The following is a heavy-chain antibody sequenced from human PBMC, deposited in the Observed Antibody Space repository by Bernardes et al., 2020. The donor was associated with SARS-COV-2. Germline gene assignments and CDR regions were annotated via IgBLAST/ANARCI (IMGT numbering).Heavy chain of an antibody. J-gene: IGHJ6*02. D-gene: IGHD3-10*01. V-gene: IGHV3-30*18. CDR2: ISYDGSNK. CDR1: GFTFSSYG. Sequence: SLRLSCAASGFTFSSYGMHWVRQAPGKGLEWVAVISYDGSNKYYAASVKVRFTISRDNSKNTLYLQMNSLRAEDTAVYYCAKAGYYYGSGSYWYGMDVWGQGTTVTVSS. CDR3: AKAGYYYGSGSYWYGMDV.